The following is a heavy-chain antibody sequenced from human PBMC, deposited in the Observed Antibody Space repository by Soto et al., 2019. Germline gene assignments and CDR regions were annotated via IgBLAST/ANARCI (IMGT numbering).Heavy chain of an antibody. D-gene: IGHD1-26*01. CDR3: ARDHKWVGRDV. Sequence: WRWFRQFPGKGLGWIGYIYYSGTTYYNPSLRSRVIMSVDTSKHQFSLKLSSVTAADTAVYYCARDHKWVGRDVWGQGTTVTVSS. V-gene: IGHV4-31*02. J-gene: IGHJ6*02. CDR2: IYYSGTT.